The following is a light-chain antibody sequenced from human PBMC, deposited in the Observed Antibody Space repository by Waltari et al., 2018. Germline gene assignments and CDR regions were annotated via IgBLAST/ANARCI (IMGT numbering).Light chain of an antibody. CDR2: KVS. V-gene: IGKV2-30*02. J-gene: IGKJ4*01. CDR1: QSLVHSDGNIY. CDR3: QHGNTFPLT. Sequence: DVVLTQSPLSLPVTLGQPASISCSSSQSLVHSDGNIYLNWFQQRPGQSPRRLIYKVSNRDSGVPDRFSGSGSGTDFTLTISSLQPEDFATYYCQHGNTFPLTFGGGTKVEIK.